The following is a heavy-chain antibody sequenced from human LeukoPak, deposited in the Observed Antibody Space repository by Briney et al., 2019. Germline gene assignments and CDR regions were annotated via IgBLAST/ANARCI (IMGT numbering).Heavy chain of an antibody. CDR2: ISRSGGST. CDR1: GFTLGTYD. Sequence: GGSLRLSCAASGFTLGTYDMYWVRQAPGKGLECVSSISRSGGSTYYADSVKGRFTISRDNSKNTLYLQMSSLRADDTAVYYCSKKGQSEDYGKPGWGQGTLVPSPQ. J-gene: IGHJ4*02. CDR3: SKKGQSEDYGKPG. D-gene: IGHD4-17*01. V-gene: IGHV3-23*01.